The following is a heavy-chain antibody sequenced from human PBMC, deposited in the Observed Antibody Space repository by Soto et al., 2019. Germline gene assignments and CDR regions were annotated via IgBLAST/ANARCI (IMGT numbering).Heavy chain of an antibody. J-gene: IGHJ6*02. CDR1: GYTFTNNG. Sequence: ASVKVSCKTSGYTFTNNGINWVRQAPGQGLEWMGWISAYNGNTNYAQKLQGRVTMTTDTSTSTAYMELRSLRSDDTAVYYCARSSAPEIHYYYGMDVWGQGTTVTVSS. CDR2: ISAYNGNT. V-gene: IGHV1-18*04. D-gene: IGHD1-26*01. CDR3: ARSSAPEIHYYYGMDV.